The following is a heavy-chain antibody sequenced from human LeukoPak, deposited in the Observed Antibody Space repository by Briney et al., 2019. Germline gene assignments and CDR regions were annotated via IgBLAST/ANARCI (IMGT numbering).Heavy chain of an antibody. V-gene: IGHV3-30*04. CDR3: ARDPNYGDGYFDY. CDR1: GFTFSSYA. J-gene: IGHJ4*02. CDR2: ISYDGSNR. D-gene: IGHD4-17*01. Sequence: PGGSLRLSCAASGFTFSSYAMHWVRQAPGKGLEWVAVISYDGSNRYYADSVKGRFTISRDNSKNTLYLQMNSLRAEDTAVYYCARDPNYGDGYFDYWGQGTLVTVSS.